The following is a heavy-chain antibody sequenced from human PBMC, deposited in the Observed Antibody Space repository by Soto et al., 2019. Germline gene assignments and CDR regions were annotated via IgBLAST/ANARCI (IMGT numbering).Heavy chain of an antibody. CDR3: ARATYYYDSSGYYPTDYGMDV. J-gene: IGHJ6*02. Sequence: ASVKVSCKASGYTFPSYGISWVRQAPGQGLEWMGWISAYNGNTNYAQKLQGRVTMTTDTSTSTAYMELRSLRSDDTAVYYCARATYYYDSSGYYPTDYGMDVWGQGTTVTVSS. CDR2: ISAYNGNT. D-gene: IGHD3-22*01. V-gene: IGHV1-18*01. CDR1: GYTFPSYG.